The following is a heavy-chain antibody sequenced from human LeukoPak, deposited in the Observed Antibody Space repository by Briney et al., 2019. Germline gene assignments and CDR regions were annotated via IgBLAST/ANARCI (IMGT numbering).Heavy chain of an antibody. J-gene: IGHJ5*02. Sequence: PSETLSLTCTVSGGSISSSSYYWGWIRQPPGKGLEWIGSIYYSGSTYYNPSLKSRVTISVDTSKNQFSLELSSVTAADTAVYYCARHSADYGDFSNWFGPWGQGTLVTVSS. D-gene: IGHD4-17*01. CDR3: ARHSADYGDFSNWFGP. CDR1: GGSISSSSYY. CDR2: IYYSGST. V-gene: IGHV4-39*01.